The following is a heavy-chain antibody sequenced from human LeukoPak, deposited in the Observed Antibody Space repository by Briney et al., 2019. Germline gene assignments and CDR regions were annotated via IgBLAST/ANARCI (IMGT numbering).Heavy chain of an antibody. CDR2: IKQDGSEK. V-gene: IGHV3-7*01. CDR3: ARVIGRRGTIGTNRAFDI. J-gene: IGHJ3*02. CDR1: GFTFSSYW. D-gene: IGHD1-14*01. Sequence: GGSLRLSCAASGFTFSSYWMSWVRQAPGKGLEWVANIKQDGSEKYYVDSVKGRFTISRDNAKNSLYLQMNSLRAEDTAVYYCARVIGRRGTIGTNRAFDIWGQGTMVTVSS.